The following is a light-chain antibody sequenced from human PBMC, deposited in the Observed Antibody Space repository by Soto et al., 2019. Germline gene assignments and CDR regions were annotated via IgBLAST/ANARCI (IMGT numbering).Light chain of an antibody. V-gene: IGKV3D-15*01. CDR1: QSVSGN. J-gene: IGKJ1*01. CDR2: GAS. Sequence: EIVMTQSPATLSVSAGERATLSCRASQSVSGNLAWYQQKPGQAPRLLISGASTRATGIPARFSGSGSGTEFTLTISSLQSEDFAVYYCQQYNNWPRTFGQGTKVDI. CDR3: QQYNNWPRT.